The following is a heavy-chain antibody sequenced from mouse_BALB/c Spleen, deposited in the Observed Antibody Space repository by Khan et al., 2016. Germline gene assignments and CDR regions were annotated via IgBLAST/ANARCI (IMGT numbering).Heavy chain of an antibody. CDR2: ISTYSGNT. CDR3: ARWYDYDFYAMDY. V-gene: IGHV1S137*01. D-gene: IGHD2-4*01. J-gene: IGHJ4*01. CDR1: GYTFTDYA. Sequence: QMQLQQSGPELVRPGVSVKISCKGSGYTFTDYAMHWVKQSHAKSLEWIGVISTYSGNTNYNQKFKGKATMTVDKSSSTAYMELARLTSEDSAIYYCARWYDYDFYAMDYWGQGTSVTVSS.